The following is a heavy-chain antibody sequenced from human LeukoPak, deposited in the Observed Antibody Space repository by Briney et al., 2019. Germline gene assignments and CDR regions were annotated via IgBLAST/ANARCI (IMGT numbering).Heavy chain of an antibody. CDR1: GLTFSSYW. D-gene: IGHD6-19*01. Sequence: GGSLRLSCAASGLTFSSYWMSWVRQAPGKGLEWVANIKQDGSEKYYVDSVKGRFTISRDNAKNSLYLQMNSLRAEDTAVYYCARWYSSGWFDPWGQGTLVTVSS. J-gene: IGHJ5*02. CDR2: IKQDGSEK. V-gene: IGHV3-7*01. CDR3: ARWYSSGWFDP.